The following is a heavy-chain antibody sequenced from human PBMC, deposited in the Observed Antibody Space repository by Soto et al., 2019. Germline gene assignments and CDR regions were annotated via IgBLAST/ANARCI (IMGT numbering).Heavy chain of an antibody. V-gene: IGHV3-23*01. CDR1: GFTFSSYA. J-gene: IGHJ4*02. CDR2: ITGGGGNT. Sequence: GGSLRLSCAASGFTFSSYAMSWVRLVPGKGLEWVATITGGGGNTHNADSVKGRFTISRDNSKNTLYLQMNSLRAEDTAVYYCASAPYCGGDCYLDYWGQGTLVTVSS. D-gene: IGHD2-21*02. CDR3: ASAPYCGGDCYLDY.